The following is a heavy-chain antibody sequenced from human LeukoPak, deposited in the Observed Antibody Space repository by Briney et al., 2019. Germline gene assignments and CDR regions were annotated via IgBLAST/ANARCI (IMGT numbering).Heavy chain of an antibody. J-gene: IGHJ6*02. D-gene: IGHD3-9*01. Sequence: SETLSLTCTVSGVSISNGDYYWSWIRQHPGKGLEWIGYIYYSGSAYYNPSLKSRVTISVDTSKNQFSLKLSSVTAADTAVYYCARDLRYDILTGYYIYYYGMDVWGQGTTVTVSS. CDR3: ARDLRYDILTGYYIYYYGMDV. V-gene: IGHV4-31*03. CDR1: GVSISNGDYY. CDR2: IYYSGSA.